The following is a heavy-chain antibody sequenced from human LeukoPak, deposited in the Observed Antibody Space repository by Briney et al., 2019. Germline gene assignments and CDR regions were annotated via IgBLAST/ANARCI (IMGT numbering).Heavy chain of an antibody. V-gene: IGHV1-18*04. Sequence: ASVKVSCKASGYTFTSYGISWVRQAPGQGLEWMGWISAYNGNTNYAQKLQGRVTMTTDTSASTAYMELRSLRSDDTAVYYCARFRVVTAADEGDLYYWGQGTLVTVSS. D-gene: IGHD2-2*01. CDR2: ISAYNGNT. J-gene: IGHJ4*02. CDR3: ARFRVVTAADEGDLYY. CDR1: GYTFTSYG.